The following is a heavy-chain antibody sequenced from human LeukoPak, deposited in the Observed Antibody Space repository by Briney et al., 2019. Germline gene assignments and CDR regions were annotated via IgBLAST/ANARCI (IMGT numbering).Heavy chain of an antibody. V-gene: IGHV4-34*01. J-gene: IGHJ4*02. CDR2: INHSGST. CDR1: GGSFSGYY. Sequence: SETLSLTCAVYGGSFSGYYWSWIRQPPGKGLEWIGEINHSGSTNYNPSLKSRVTISVDTSKNQFSLKLSSVTAADTAVYYCARGHYYDSSGYPPGDFDYWGQGTLVTVSP. D-gene: IGHD3-22*01. CDR3: ARGHYYDSSGYPPGDFDY.